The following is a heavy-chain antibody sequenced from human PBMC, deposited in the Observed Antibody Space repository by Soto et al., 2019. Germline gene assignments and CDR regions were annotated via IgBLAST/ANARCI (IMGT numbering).Heavy chain of an antibody. CDR3: ARGRDVDTAMVVDY. J-gene: IGHJ4*02. V-gene: IGHV4-34*01. CDR2: INHSGST. D-gene: IGHD5-18*01. Sequence: SETLSLTCAVYGGSFSGYYWSWIRQPPGKGLEWIGEINHSGSTNYNPSLKSRVTISVDTSKNQFSLKLSSVTAADTAVYYCARGRDVDTAMVVDYWGKGTLVTVS. CDR1: GGSFSGYY.